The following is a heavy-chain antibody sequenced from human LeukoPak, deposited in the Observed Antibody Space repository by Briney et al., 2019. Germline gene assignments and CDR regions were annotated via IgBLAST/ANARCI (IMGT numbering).Heavy chain of an antibody. CDR1: GFTFDDYA. CDR3: AKDLLWFGHEYSGYVGGFDY. D-gene: IGHD5-12*01. CDR2: ISWNSGSI. Sequence: GGSLRLSCAASGFTFDDYAMHWVRQAPGKGLEWVSGISWNSGSIGYADSVKGRFTISRDNAKNSLYLQMNSLRAEDTALYYCAKDLLWFGHEYSGYVGGFDYWGQGTLVTVSS. V-gene: IGHV3-9*01. J-gene: IGHJ4*02.